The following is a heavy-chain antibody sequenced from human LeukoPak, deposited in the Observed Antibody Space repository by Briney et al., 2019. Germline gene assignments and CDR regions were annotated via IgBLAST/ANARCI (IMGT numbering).Heavy chain of an antibody. Sequence: SQTLSLTCAISGDSVSTNSAAWNWIRQSPLRGLEWLGKTYYRSKWYNDYAASVRSRITINPDTSKNQFSLQLNSVTPEDTAVYYCARDYYDSSGSQYYFDYWGQGTLVTVSS. CDR2: TYYRSKWYN. CDR3: ARDYYDSSGSQYYFDY. CDR1: GDSVSTNSAA. V-gene: IGHV6-1*01. J-gene: IGHJ4*02. D-gene: IGHD3-22*01.